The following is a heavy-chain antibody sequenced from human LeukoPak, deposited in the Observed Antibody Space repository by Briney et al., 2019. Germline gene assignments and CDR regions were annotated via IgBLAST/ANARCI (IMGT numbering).Heavy chain of an antibody. J-gene: IGHJ4*02. D-gene: IGHD3-22*01. CDR1: GFTFSSYA. CDR3: AKDLYDSSGYYYGW. V-gene: IGHV3-23*01. Sequence: HGGSLRLSCAASGFTFSSYAMSWVRQAPGKGLEWVSAISGSGGSTYYADSAKGRFTISRDNSKNTLYLQMNSLRAEDTAVYYCAKDLYDSSGYYYGWWGQGTLVTVSS. CDR2: ISGSGGST.